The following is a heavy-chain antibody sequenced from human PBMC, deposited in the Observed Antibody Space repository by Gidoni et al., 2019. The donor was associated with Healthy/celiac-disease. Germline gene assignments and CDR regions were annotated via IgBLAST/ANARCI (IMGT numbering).Heavy chain of an antibody. CDR1: GFTFSSYD. D-gene: IGHD2-2*01. CDR3: ARVGCSSTSCYYWYFDL. J-gene: IGHJ2*01. V-gene: IGHV3-13*01. Sequence: EVQLVESGGGLVQPGGSLRLSCAASGFTFSSYDMHWVRQATGKGLECVSAIGTAGDTYYPGSVKGRFTISRENAKNSLYLQMNSLRAGDSAVYYCARVGCSSTSCYYWYFDLWGRGTLVTVSS. CDR2: IGTAGDT.